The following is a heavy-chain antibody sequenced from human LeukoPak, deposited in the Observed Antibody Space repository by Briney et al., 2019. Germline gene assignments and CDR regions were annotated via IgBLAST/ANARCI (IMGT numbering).Heavy chain of an antibody. CDR3: AREQYGSDDALDI. D-gene: IGHD4-17*01. J-gene: IGHJ3*02. CDR2: IWYDGSNK. Sequence: GGSLGLSCAASGFTFSSYGMHWVRQAPGKGLEWVAVIWYDGSNKYYADSVKGRFTISRDNSKNTMDLQMNSLRAEDTAVYYCAREQYGSDDALDIWGQGTMVTVSS. CDR1: GFTFSSYG. V-gene: IGHV3-33*01.